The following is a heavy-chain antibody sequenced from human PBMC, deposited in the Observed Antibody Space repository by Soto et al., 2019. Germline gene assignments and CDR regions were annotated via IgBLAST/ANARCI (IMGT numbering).Heavy chain of an antibody. Sequence: PEGSLRLSSAASGITFSSYAMSWVRQAPGKGLERVSAISGSGGSTYYADSVKGRFTISRDNSKNTLYLQMNSLRAEDTAVYYCAKVSSSWPNDAFDIWGQGTMVTVSS. CDR1: GITFSSYA. J-gene: IGHJ3*02. CDR3: AKVSSSWPNDAFDI. V-gene: IGHV3-23*01. CDR2: ISGSGGST. D-gene: IGHD6-13*01.